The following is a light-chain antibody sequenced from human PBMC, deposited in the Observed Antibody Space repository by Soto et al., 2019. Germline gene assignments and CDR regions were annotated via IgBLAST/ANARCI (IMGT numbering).Light chain of an antibody. CDR1: SSDVGGNNY. CDR3: CSYTGSLVV. Sequence: QSALTQPPSASGSPGQSVTISCTGTSSDVGGNNYVSWYQQHPGKAPNLMIHEVTKPPSGVPDRFSGSKSGNSASLTVSGLQAEDESDYYCCSYTGSLVVFGGGTKLTVL. V-gene: IGLV2-8*01. CDR2: EVT. J-gene: IGLJ2*01.